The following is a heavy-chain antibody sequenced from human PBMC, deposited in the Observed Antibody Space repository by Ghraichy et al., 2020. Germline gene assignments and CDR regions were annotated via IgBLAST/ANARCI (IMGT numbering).Heavy chain of an antibody. CDR3: AREVAGTGISTLCGMDV. V-gene: IGHV4-59*01. CDR1: GGSISSYY. CDR2: IYYSGST. Sequence: SETLSLTCTVSGGSISSYYWSWIRQPPGKGLEWIGYIYYSGSTNYNPSLKSRVTISVDTSKNQFSLKLSSVTAADTAVYYCAREVAGTGISTLCGMDVWGQGTTVTVSS. J-gene: IGHJ6*02. D-gene: IGHD6-19*01.